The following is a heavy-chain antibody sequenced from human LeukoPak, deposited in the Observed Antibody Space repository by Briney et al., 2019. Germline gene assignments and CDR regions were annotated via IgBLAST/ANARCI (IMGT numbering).Heavy chain of an antibody. CDR2: ISSRGTTI. J-gene: IGHJ4*02. V-gene: IGHV3-11*01. Sequence: RGSLRLSCAASGFSFSDYYVSWIRQAPGKGLECVSYISSRGTTIYYADSVKGRFTISRDNAKNSLYLQMSSLRAEDTAVYYCARVYYGSGSPRHFDYWGQGTLVTVSS. D-gene: IGHD3-10*01. CDR1: GFSFSDYY. CDR3: ARVYYGSGSPRHFDY.